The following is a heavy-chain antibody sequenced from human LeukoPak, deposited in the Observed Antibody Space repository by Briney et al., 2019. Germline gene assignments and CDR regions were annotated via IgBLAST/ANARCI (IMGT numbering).Heavy chain of an antibody. CDR2: ISIGGNT. CDR3: ARIVQWPKGFDH. D-gene: IGHD6-19*01. CDR1: GFTFSTYA. J-gene: IGHJ4*02. Sequence: GGSLRLSCAASGFTFSTYAMTWVRQAPGKGLEWVSAISIGGNTFYADSVKGRFTISRDNSKNTLCLKMSSLRAEDTAAYYCARIVQWPKGFDHWGQGTLVTVSS. V-gene: IGHV3-23*01.